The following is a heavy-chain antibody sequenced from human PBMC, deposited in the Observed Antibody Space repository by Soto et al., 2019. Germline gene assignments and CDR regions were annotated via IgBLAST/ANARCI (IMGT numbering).Heavy chain of an antibody. CDR3: VRERRHTAMFSGFDY. J-gene: IGHJ4*02. Sequence: QVDLVESGGGVVQPGESLRLSCATSGFTFSEDAMHWVRQAPGKGLEWVAVIWYDGSKKHYADSVKGRFTISRDNSKNTLFLQMNSLTAEDTAVYWCVRERRHTAMFSGFDYWGQGTRVTASS. CDR1: GFTFSEDA. V-gene: IGHV3-33*01. CDR2: IWYDGSKK. D-gene: IGHD5-18*01.